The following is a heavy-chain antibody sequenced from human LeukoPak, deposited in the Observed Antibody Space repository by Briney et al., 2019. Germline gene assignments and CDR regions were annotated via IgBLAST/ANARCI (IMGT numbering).Heavy chain of an antibody. V-gene: IGHV4-4*02. CDR1: GFTVSSNY. Sequence: GSLRLSCAASGFTVSSNYMSWVRQPPGKGLEWIGEIYHSGSTNYNPSLKSRVTISVDKSKNQFSLKLSSVTAADTAVYYCARASYYDSSGYYWNWFDPWGQGTLVTVSS. CDR3: ARASYYDSSGYYWNWFDP. J-gene: IGHJ5*02. D-gene: IGHD3-22*01. CDR2: IYHSGST.